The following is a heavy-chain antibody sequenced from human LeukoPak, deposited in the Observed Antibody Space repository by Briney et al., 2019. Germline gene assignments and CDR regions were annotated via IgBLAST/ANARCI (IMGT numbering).Heavy chain of an antibody. Sequence: GGSLRLSCAASGFTFRIHGMNWVRQAPGKGLEWVSGISPSGGGTYYADSVKGRFTISRDDSKNTLSLQMNSLRVEDTALYYCAQDIAWGAFEHWGQGTLVTVSS. CDR2: ISPSGGGT. CDR1: GFTFRIHG. D-gene: IGHD7-27*01. CDR3: AQDIAWGAFEH. J-gene: IGHJ4*02. V-gene: IGHV3-23*01.